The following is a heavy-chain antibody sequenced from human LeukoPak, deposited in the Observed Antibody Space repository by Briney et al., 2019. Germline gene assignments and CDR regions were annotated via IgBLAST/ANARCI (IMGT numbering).Heavy chain of an antibody. V-gene: IGHV1-18*01. J-gene: IGHJ4*02. Sequence: ASVKVSCKASGYTFTSYGISWVRQAPGQGLEWMGWISAYNGNTNYAQKLQGRVTMTTDTSTSTAYMELRSLRSDDTAVYYCARESPGHIVVVVAARYFGYWGQGTLVTVSS. D-gene: IGHD2-15*01. CDR2: ISAYNGNT. CDR3: ARESPGHIVVVVAARYFGY. CDR1: GYTFTSYG.